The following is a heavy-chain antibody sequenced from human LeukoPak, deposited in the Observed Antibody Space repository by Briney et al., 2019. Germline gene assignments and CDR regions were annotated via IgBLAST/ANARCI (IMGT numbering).Heavy chain of an antibody. CDR3: AREKGYYDSSGYYPN. Sequence: GGSLRLSCAASGFTVSSNYMSWVRQAPGKGLEWVSVIYSGGSTYYADSVKGRFTISRDNSKNTLYLQMNSLRAEDTAVYYCAREKGYYDSSGYYPNWGQGTLVTVSS. V-gene: IGHV3-53*01. J-gene: IGHJ4*02. CDR1: GFTVSSNY. D-gene: IGHD3-22*01. CDR2: IYSGGST.